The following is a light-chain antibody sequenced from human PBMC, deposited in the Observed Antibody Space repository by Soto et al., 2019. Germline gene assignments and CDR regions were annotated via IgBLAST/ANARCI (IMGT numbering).Light chain of an antibody. Sequence: QSVLTQPPSVSGAPGQRVTISCTGSGSNIGAGYDVHWYQQLPGTAPKLLIYTNINRPSGVPDRFSASKSGTSASLAITGLQAGDEADYYCQSYDSSLSGVVFGGGTPLTVL. J-gene: IGLJ2*01. CDR2: TNI. CDR3: QSYDSSLSGVV. V-gene: IGLV1-40*01. CDR1: GSNIGAGYD.